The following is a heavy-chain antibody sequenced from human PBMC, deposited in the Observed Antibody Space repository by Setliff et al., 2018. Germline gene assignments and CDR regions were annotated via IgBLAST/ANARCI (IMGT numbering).Heavy chain of an antibody. Sequence: PSETLSLTCTVSGYSISSGHYGCWIRQSRGKGLDWIGSIFHTGAAYYNPSHESRFTISVDTSKNQFTLKLISVTAADTAVYYCTTGATIWGQGTMVTVSS. J-gene: IGHJ3*02. CDR2: IFHTGAA. V-gene: IGHV4-38-2*02. CDR1: GYSISSGHY. CDR3: TTGATI.